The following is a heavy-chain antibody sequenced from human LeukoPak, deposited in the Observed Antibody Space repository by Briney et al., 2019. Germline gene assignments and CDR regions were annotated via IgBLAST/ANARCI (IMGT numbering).Heavy chain of an antibody. J-gene: IGHJ3*02. CDR2: IYYSGST. CDR1: RASPSSYY. V-gene: IGHV4-59*08. CDR3: ARSRYISAWYAFDI. Sequence: SETLSLTCTVSRASPSSYYWTWIPQPPGKGLEWIGYIYYSGSTNYKSSLKSRVTMLVDTSKNQFSLKLSSVTAADTAVYYCARSRYISAWYAFDIWGQGTMVTVSS. D-gene: IGHD6-19*01.